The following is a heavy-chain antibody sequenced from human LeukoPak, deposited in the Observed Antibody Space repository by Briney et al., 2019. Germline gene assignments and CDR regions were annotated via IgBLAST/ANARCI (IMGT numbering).Heavy chain of an antibody. CDR3: AKDWGYTTMVSYYFDY. Sequence: GSLRLSCAASGFTFSSYGMHWVRQAPGKGLEWVAFIRYDGSNKYYADSVKGRFTISRDNSKNTLYLQMNSLRAEDTAVYYCAKDWGYTTMVSYYFDYWGQGALVTVSS. CDR1: GFTFSSYG. J-gene: IGHJ4*02. CDR2: IRYDGSNK. D-gene: IGHD5-18*01. V-gene: IGHV3-30*02.